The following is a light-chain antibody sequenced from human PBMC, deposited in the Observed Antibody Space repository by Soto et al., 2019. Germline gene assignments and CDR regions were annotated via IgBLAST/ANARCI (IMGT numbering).Light chain of an antibody. J-gene: IGKJ2*01. Sequence: EIVMTQSPVTLSVSPGDRATLSCRASQSVRSNLAWYQHKPGQAPRLLIYGASTRATGIPARFSGSGSGTEFTLTISSLQSEDFAVYYCQQYNNLYTFGQGTRLEIK. CDR1: QSVRSN. V-gene: IGKV3D-15*01. CDR2: GAS. CDR3: QQYNNLYT.